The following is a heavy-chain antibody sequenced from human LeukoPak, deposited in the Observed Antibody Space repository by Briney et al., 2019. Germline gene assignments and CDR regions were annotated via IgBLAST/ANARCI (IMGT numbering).Heavy chain of an antibody. CDR3: AIEGPYYYDSSGYTSVRWFDP. V-gene: IGHV1-69*06. J-gene: IGHJ5*02. Sequence: GASVKVSCKASGDTFSSYAISWVRQAPGQGLEWMGGIIPIFGTANYVQKFQGRVTITADKSTSTAYMELSSLRSEDTAVYYCAIEGPYYYDSSGYTSVRWFDPWGQGTLVTVSS. CDR1: GDTFSSYA. CDR2: IIPIFGTA. D-gene: IGHD3-22*01.